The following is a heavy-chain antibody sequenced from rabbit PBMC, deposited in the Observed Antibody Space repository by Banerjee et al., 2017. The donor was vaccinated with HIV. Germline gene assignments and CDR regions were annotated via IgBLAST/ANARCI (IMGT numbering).Heavy chain of an antibody. CDR2: IDAGSNGNT. CDR1: GFSFSSSYW. D-gene: IGHD4-1*01. V-gene: IGHV1S45*01. CDR3: ARDLAGVIGWNFGL. J-gene: IGHJ4*01. Sequence: QEQLVESGGGLVKPEGSLTLTCTASGFSFSSSYWICWIRQAPGKGLEWIACIDAGSNGNTYYASWAKGRFTVSKTSSTTVTLQMTSLTAADTATYFCARDLAGVIGWNFGLWGPGTLVTVS.